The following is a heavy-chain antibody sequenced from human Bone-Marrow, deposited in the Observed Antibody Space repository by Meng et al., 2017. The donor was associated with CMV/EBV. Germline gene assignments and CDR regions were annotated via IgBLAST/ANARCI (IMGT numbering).Heavy chain of an antibody. D-gene: IGHD2-2*02. CDR3: ARASAPIVAVPAAILVVGAFDI. J-gene: IGHJ3*02. CDR1: GYTFTSYD. V-gene: IGHV1-8*03. CDR2: MNPNSGNT. Sequence: ASVKVSCKASGYTFTSYDINWVRQATGQGLEWMGWMNPNSGNTGYAQKFQGRVTITRNTSISTAYMELSSLRSEDTAVYYCARASAPIVAVPAAILVVGAFDIWGQGTMVTVSS.